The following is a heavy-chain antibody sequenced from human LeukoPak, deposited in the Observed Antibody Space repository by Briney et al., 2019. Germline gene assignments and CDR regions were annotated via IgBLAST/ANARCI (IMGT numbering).Heavy chain of an antibody. V-gene: IGHV3-30*18. D-gene: IGHD6-19*01. CDR3: AKAYSFGWYEAPYYFDY. CDR1: GFTFSSYG. Sequence: GGSLRLSCAASGFTFSSYGMHWVRQAPGEGLEWVAVISLDGKKNHYADSVKGRFTISRDNSKSTMYLQMNSLRPDDTALYYCAKAYSFGWYEAPYYFDYWGRGTLVTVSS. CDR2: ISLDGKKN. J-gene: IGHJ4*02.